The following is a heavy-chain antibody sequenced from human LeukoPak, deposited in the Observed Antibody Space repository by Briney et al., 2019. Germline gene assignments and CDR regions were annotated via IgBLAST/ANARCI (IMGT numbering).Heavy chain of an antibody. V-gene: IGHV3-53*01. CDR3: VRYSYGGPHY. J-gene: IGHJ4*02. D-gene: IGHD3-10*01. CDR2: IYRGGNT. Sequence: PGGSLRLSCAASGFTVSNNYMSWVRQTPGKGLEWISLIYRGGNTYYIDSVKGRFTISIDNSKNTVYLQMNSLRADDTAMYYCVRYSYGGPHYWGQGTLVTVSS. CDR1: GFTVSNNY.